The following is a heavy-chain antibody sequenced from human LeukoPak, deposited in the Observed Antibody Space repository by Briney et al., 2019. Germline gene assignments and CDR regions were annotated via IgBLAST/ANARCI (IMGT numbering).Heavy chain of an antibody. J-gene: IGHJ4*02. V-gene: IGHV4-31*03. CDR3: ARGGNRFGGFYFDH. CDR1: ADSLSSGGHY. Sequence: SQTLSLTCTVSADSLSSGGHYWAWIRQFPGKGLESIGFIHHSGRSRHNPSLKDRVAISVDTSRKQFALKLSSVTAADTAMYYCARGGNRFGGFYFDHWGQGIQVIVSS. CDR2: IHHSGRS. D-gene: IGHD3-10*01.